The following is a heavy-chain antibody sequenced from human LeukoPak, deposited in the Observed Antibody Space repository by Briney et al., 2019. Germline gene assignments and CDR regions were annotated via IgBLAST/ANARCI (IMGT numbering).Heavy chain of an antibody. V-gene: IGHV3-23*01. Sequence: PGGSLRLSCAASGFTFSSYAMSWVRQAPGKGLEWVSAISGSGGSTYYADSVKGRFTISRDNSKNTLYLQMNSLRAEDTAVYYCAKGSHYGSGSSYYGMDVWGQGTTVTVSS. CDR1: GFTFSSYA. J-gene: IGHJ6*02. CDR2: ISGSGGST. CDR3: AKGSHYGSGSSYYGMDV. D-gene: IGHD3-10*01.